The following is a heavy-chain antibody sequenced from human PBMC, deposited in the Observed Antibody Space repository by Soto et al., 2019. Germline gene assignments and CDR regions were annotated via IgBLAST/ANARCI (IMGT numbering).Heavy chain of an antibody. CDR3: AGTWVLESPESYSYRMDV. CDR1: GGSISSSNW. J-gene: IGHJ6*02. D-gene: IGHD3-10*01. CDR2: IDHSGNT. V-gene: IGHV4-4*02. Sequence: QVQLQESGPGLVKPSWTLSLTCAVSGGSISSSNWWSWVRQPPGKGLEWIGEIDHSGNTNYNPSLTSRVTISVDKSKNQFSLQLSSVTAADTAVYYCAGTWVLESPESYSYRMDVWGQGTTVTVSS.